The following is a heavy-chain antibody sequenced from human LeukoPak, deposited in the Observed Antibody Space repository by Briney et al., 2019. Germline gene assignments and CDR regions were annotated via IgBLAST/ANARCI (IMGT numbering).Heavy chain of an antibody. CDR1: GDSISSYY. Sequence: SETLSLTCTLSGDSISSYYWSWIRQPPGKGLEWIGSIYYSGSTYYTPSLKSRVTISVDTSKNQFSLKLSSVSAADTAVYYCARRLGFRSWFDPWGQGTLVSVSS. D-gene: IGHD3-10*01. CDR3: ARRLGFRSWFDP. V-gene: IGHV4-39*01. J-gene: IGHJ5*02. CDR2: IYYSGST.